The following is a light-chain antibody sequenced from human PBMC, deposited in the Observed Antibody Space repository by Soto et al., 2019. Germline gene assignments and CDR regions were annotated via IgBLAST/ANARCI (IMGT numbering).Light chain of an antibody. CDR1: QSVSGY. CDR2: DAF. J-gene: IGKJ5*01. V-gene: IGKV3-11*01. Sequence: EVVLTQSPATLSLSPGERATLSCRASQSVSGYLAWYQQKPGQVPRLLIYDAFNRATGIPVRFSGSGSGTDFTLTISILEPEDFAVYYCQHRSSWPITFGQGTRLEI. CDR3: QHRSSWPIT.